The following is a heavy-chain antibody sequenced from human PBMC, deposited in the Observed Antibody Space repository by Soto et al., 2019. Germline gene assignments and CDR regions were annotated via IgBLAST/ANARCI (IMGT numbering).Heavy chain of an antibody. V-gene: IGHV3-33*01. CDR2: IWYDGSNK. CDR1: GFTFSSYG. CDR3: ARDFCSGGSCYSAIDY. J-gene: IGHJ4*02. D-gene: IGHD2-15*01. Sequence: PGGSLRLSCAASGFTFSSYGMHWVRQAPGKGLEWVAVIWYDGSNKYYADSVKGRFTISRDNSKNTLYLQMNSLRAEDTAVYYCARDFCSGGSCYSAIDYWGQGTLVTVSS.